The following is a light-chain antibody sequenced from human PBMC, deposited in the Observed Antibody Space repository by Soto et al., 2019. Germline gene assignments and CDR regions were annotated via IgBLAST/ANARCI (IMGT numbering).Light chain of an antibody. CDR2: EVS. CDR3: AAWDDNLNGWV. Sequence: QSALTQPASVSGSPGQSITISCTGTSSDVGAYNFVSWYQQHPGKAPKLIFYEVSNRPPGLSDRFSGSKSGTTASLAISGLQSDDEADYYCAAWDDNLNGWVFGGGTKLTVL. V-gene: IGLV2-14*01. CDR1: SSDVGAYNF. J-gene: IGLJ3*02.